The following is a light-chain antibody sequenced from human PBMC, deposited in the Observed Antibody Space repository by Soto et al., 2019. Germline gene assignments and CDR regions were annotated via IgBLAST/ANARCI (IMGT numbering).Light chain of an antibody. V-gene: IGKV2-28*01. CDR1: QSLLHSNGYHH. CDR2: WGS. J-gene: IGKJ4*01. CDR3: MHSLQILPLT. Sequence: DIVMTQSPLSLPVTPGEPASISCRSSQSLLHSNGYHHLDWYLQKPGQSPQLLIYWGSYRASGVPDRVSGRGSGTDFTLKISRVEAEDVGVYYCMHSLQILPLTCGGGTKVEI.